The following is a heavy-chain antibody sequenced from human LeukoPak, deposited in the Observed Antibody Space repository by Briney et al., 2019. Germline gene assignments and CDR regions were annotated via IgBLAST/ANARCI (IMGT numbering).Heavy chain of an antibody. CDR1: GGSISTYY. J-gene: IGHJ6*03. CDR3: ARYNGPNYYSYYMDV. D-gene: IGHD2-8*01. V-gene: IGHV4-4*09. CDR2: IYPGGSA. Sequence: PSETLSLTCTVSGGSISTYYWSWIRQPPGKGLEWIGYIYPGGSANYYPSLESRVSISVDTSKNQFSLNLFSVTAADAAVYYCARYNGPNYYSYYMDVWGKGTTVTVSS.